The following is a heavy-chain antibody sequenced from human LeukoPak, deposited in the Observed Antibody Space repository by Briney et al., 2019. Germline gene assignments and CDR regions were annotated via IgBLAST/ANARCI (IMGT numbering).Heavy chain of an antibody. CDR3: AKGRSVWLVDY. CDR2: ISYDGSNK. D-gene: IGHD6-19*01. V-gene: IGHV3-30*18. CDR1: GFTFSSYG. Sequence: GGSLRLSCAASGFTFSSYGMHWVRQAPGKVLEWVAVISYDGSNKYYADSVKGRFTISRDNSKNTLYLQMNSLRAEDTAVYYCAKGRSVWLVDYWGQGTLVTVSS. J-gene: IGHJ4*02.